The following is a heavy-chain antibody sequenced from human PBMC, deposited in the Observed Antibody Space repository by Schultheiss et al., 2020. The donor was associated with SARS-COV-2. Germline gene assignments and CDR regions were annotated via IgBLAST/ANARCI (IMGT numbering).Heavy chain of an antibody. CDR3: ARTATIFGVVTHYTMDV. CDR1: GFTFSSYA. Sequence: GGSLRLSCAASGFTFSSYAMSWVRQAPGKGLEWVSVISGSGGSTNYADSVKGRFTISRDNAKNSLYLQMNSLRAEDTAVYYCARTATIFGVVTHYTMDVWGQGTAVTVSS. V-gene: IGHV3-23*01. D-gene: IGHD3-3*01. J-gene: IGHJ6*02. CDR2: ISGSGGST.